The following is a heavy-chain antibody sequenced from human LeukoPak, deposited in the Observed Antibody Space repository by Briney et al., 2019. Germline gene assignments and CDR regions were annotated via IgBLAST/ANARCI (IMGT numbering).Heavy chain of an antibody. CDR1: GYTFSSYE. CDR2: IGVSGSTM. V-gene: IGHV3-48*03. Sequence: GGSLRLSCADSGYTFSSYEMNWVRQAPGKGLEWVSYIGVSGSTMYYAESVKGRFTISRDKAKNSLYLQMNSLRAEDTAVYYCARERYCSSTSCPHGDLDYWGQGTLASVSS. CDR3: ARERYCSSTSCPHGDLDY. D-gene: IGHD2-2*01. J-gene: IGHJ4*02.